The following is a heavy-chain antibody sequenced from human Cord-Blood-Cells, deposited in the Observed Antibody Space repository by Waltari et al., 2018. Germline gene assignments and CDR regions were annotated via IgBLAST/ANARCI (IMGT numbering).Heavy chain of an antibody. Sequence: QVQLVQSGAEVKKPGSSVKVPCKASGGTFSSYAIRSVRQAPGQGLEWMGGIITIFGTANYAQKCQGRVTITADESTSTAYMELSSLRSEDTAVYYCASGTGESPYYFDYWGQGTLVTVSS. CDR2: IITIFGTA. V-gene: IGHV1-69*01. D-gene: IGHD7-27*01. J-gene: IGHJ4*02. CDR1: GGTFSSYA. CDR3: ASGTGESPYYFDY.